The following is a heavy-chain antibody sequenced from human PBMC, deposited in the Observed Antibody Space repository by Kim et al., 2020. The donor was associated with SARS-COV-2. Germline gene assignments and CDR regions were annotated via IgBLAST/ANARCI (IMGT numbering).Heavy chain of an antibody. CDR1: GLIFSDQY. CDR3: ARGDYYGSGKYGMDV. CDR2: ISSSGSHT. Sequence: GGSLRLSCAASGLIFSDQYMNWIRQAPGKGLEWVSCISSSGSHTNYAESVKGRFTISRDNAKKSLYLQMNSLRAEDMAVYYCARGDYYGSGKYGMDVWGQGTTVTVSS. D-gene: IGHD3-10*01. J-gene: IGHJ6*02. V-gene: IGHV3-11*05.